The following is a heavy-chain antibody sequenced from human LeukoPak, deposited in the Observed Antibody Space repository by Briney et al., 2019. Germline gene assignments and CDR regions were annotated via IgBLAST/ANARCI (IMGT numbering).Heavy chain of an antibody. J-gene: IGHJ4*02. D-gene: IGHD2-2*01. CDR3: ARGLYCNSISCYLDY. CDR2: MYTSGST. Sequence: SETLSLTCTVSGDSISGYYWNWIRQPAGKGLEWIGRMYTSGSTNYDPSLKSRVTISVDKSKNQSSLKLSSVTAADTAVYYCARGLYCNSISCYLDYWGQGTLVTVSS. V-gene: IGHV4-4*07. CDR1: GDSISGYY.